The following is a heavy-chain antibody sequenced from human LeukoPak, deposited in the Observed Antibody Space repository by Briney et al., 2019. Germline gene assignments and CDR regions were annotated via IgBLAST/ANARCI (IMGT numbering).Heavy chain of an antibody. CDR2: IYTSGST. CDR3: ARSDRIAAFFDY. D-gene: IGHD6-6*01. J-gene: IGHJ4*02. CDR1: GGSISSYY. Sequence: SETLSLTYTVSGGSISSYYWSWIRQPAGKGLEWIGRIYTSGSTNYNPSLKSRVTMSVDTSKNQFSLKLSSVTAADTAVYYCARSDRIAAFFDYWGQGTPVTVSS. V-gene: IGHV4-4*07.